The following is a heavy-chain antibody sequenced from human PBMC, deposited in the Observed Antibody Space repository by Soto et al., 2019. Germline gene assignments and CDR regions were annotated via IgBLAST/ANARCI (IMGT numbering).Heavy chain of an antibody. CDR2: IHYSGST. D-gene: IGHD3-22*01. J-gene: IGHJ4*02. CDR1: GSSISSNIYY. Sequence: PSETLSLTCTVSGSSISSNIYYWGWIRQPPGKGLEWIGNIHYSGSTYYDSSLKTRVTISVDTSKNQFSLKLSSVTAADTAVYYCASQHYYDSSGYYVGYWGQGTLVTVSS. V-gene: IGHV4-39*01. CDR3: ASQHYYDSSGYYVGY.